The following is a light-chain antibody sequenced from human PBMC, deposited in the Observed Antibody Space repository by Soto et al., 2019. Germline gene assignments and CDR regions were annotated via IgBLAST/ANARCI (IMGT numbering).Light chain of an antibody. CDR1: NIGIKS. Sequence: SYELTQPPSVSVAPGKTASITCGGTNIGIKSGNWSQQKPGQAPGLVMDYDSDRPSGIPERFSGSNSGNTATLTISRVEAGDEADYYCQVWDSSSDHPVFGGGTKLTVL. J-gene: IGLJ2*01. CDR3: QVWDSSSDHPV. CDR2: YDS. V-gene: IGLV3-21*04.